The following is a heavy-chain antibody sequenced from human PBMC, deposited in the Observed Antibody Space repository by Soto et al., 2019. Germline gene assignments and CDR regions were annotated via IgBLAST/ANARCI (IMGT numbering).Heavy chain of an antibody. V-gene: IGHV4-59*01. CDR2: IYYSGST. CDR3: ARDSDYYSSGSFDY. CDR1: GGSISSYY. J-gene: IGHJ4*02. D-gene: IGHD3-10*01. Sequence: SETLSLTCTVSGGSISSYYWNWIRQPPGKGLEWIGYIYYSGSTKYNPSLKSRVTISVDTSKNQFSLKLSSVTAADTAVYYCARDSDYYSSGSFDYWGQGALVTVSS.